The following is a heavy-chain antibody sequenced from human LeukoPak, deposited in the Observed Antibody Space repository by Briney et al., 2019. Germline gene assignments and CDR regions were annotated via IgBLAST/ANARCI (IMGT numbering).Heavy chain of an antibody. Sequence: ASVKVSCKASGDTFSGYALTWVRQAPGQGLEWMGRITLILGTADYAQKFQGRVAITADKNTSTTYMELTSLRSEDTAVYYCARGALVGGSWCGTYYYYGMDVWGQGTTVTVSS. CDR2: ITLILGTA. V-gene: IGHV1-69*04. J-gene: IGHJ6*02. CDR3: ARGALVGGSWCGTYYYYGMDV. CDR1: GDTFSGYA. D-gene: IGHD2-15*01.